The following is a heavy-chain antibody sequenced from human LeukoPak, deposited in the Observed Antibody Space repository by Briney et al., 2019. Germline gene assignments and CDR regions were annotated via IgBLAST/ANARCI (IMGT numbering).Heavy chain of an antibody. CDR1: GYTFTGYY. CDR3: ARGQYCSGGSCYSNWFDP. D-gene: IGHD2-15*01. Sequence: GASVKVSCKASGYTFTGYYMHWVRQAPGQGLEWMGWMNPNSGNTGYAQKFQGRVTITRNTSISTAYMELSSMSSEDTAVYYCARGQYCSGGSCYSNWFDPWGQGTLVTVSS. CDR2: MNPNSGNT. V-gene: IGHV1-8*03. J-gene: IGHJ5*02.